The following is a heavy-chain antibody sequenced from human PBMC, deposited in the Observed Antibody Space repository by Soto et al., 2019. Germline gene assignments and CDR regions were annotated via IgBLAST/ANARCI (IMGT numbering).Heavy chain of an antibody. CDR2: IYYSGST. CDR3: ARYPPTRYSSGWYSPDY. Sequence: QVQLQESGPGLVKPSETLSLTCTVSGGSISSYYWSWIRQPPGKGLEWIGYIYYSGSTNYNPSLKSRVTISVDTSKNQFSLKLSSVTAADTAVYYCARYPPTRYSSGWYSPDYWGQGTLVTVSS. D-gene: IGHD6-19*01. V-gene: IGHV4-59*01. J-gene: IGHJ4*02. CDR1: GGSISSYY.